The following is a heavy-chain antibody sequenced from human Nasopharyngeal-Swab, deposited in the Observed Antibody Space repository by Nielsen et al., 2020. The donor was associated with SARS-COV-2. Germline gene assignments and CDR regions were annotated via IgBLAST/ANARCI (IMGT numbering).Heavy chain of an antibody. D-gene: IGHD3-10*01. V-gene: IGHV4-39*01. CDR3: AKHPDGRWLGELSYYYYGLDV. CDR2: IYYRGST. J-gene: IGHJ6*02. Sequence: WIRQPPGKGLEWIASIYYRGSTYYNPSLESRLTISVDTSKNHFSLKLTSVTAADTAVYYCAKHPDGRWLGELSYYYYGLDVWGQGTTVTVSS.